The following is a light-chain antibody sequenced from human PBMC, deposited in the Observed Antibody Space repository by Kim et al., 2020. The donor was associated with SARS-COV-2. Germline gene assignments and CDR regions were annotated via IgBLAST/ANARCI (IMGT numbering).Light chain of an antibody. J-gene: IGKJ2*03. Sequence: RATLNCKSSQTLLYNSNNNNYLAWYQQKPGQAPKLLIYWASIRESGVSDRFSGSGSETDFTLTISSLQAEDVAVYYCQQYYSTPPSFGQGTKLEI. CDR1: QTLLYNSNNNNY. CDR3: QQYYSTPPS. CDR2: WAS. V-gene: IGKV4-1*01.